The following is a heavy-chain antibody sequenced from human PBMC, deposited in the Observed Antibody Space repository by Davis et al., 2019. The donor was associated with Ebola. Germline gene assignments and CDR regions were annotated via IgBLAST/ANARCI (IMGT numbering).Heavy chain of an antibody. D-gene: IGHD3-22*01. CDR2: FYYAGTT. CDR3: ASLRQTYDSSGYSQPFDY. Sequence: SETLSLTCTVSGGSISSGDYYWSWIRQPPGKGLEWIGTFYYAGTTFYNPSLKSRITVSVDPSKNQFSLKLNSATAADTAVYYCASLRQTYDSSGYSQPFDYWGQGSLVTVSS. V-gene: IGHV4-39*01. J-gene: IGHJ4*02. CDR1: GGSISSGDYY.